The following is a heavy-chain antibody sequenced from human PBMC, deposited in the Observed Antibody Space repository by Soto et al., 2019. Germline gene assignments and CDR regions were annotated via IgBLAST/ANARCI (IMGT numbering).Heavy chain of an antibody. CDR2: IYWDDSK. CDR1: GFSLSTSGVG. D-gene: IGHD3-9*01. Sequence: QITLKESGPTLVRPTQTLTLTCAFSGFSLSTSGVGVGWIRQPPGKALEWLAVIYWDDSKHYSPSLRSRLTITKDPSKNPVVLSITHLDPLDTGTYFWAQKGSEDWPLDYWGQGTLVTVSS. CDR3: AQKGSEDWPLDY. J-gene: IGHJ4*02. V-gene: IGHV2-5*02.